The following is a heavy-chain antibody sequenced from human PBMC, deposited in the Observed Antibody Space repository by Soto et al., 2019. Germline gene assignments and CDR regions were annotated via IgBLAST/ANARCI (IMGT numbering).Heavy chain of an antibody. D-gene: IGHD5-12*01. Sequence: PSETLSLTCTVSGGSISSGDYYWSWIRQPPGKGLEWIGYIYYSGSTYYNPSLKSRVTISVDTSKNQFSLKLSSVTAADTAVYYCAXSGYDADEDYYYYGMDVWGQGTTVTVSS. CDR3: AXSGYDADEDYYYYGMDV. CDR1: GGSISSGDYY. J-gene: IGHJ6*02. CDR2: IYYSGST. V-gene: IGHV4-30-4*01.